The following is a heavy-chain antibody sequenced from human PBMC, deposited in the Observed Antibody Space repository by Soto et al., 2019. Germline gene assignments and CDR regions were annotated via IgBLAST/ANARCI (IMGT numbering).Heavy chain of an antibody. J-gene: IGHJ5*02. V-gene: IGHV4-34*01. Sequence: QVQLQQWGAGLLKPSETLSLTCAVYGGSFSGYYWSWIRQPPGKGLEWIGEINHSGSTNYNPSLKSRVTISVDTSKNQFSLKLSSVTAADTAVYYCARGLTPRWVDPWGQGTLVTVSS. CDR1: GGSFSGYY. CDR3: ARGLTPRWVDP. CDR2: INHSGST.